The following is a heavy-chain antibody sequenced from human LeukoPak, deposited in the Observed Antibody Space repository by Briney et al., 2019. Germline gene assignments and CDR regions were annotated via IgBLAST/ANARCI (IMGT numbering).Heavy chain of an antibody. Sequence: ASVKVSCKAPGYTFTSYGISWVRQAPGQGLEWMGWISAYNGNTNYAQKLQGRVTMTTDTSTSTAYMELRSLRSDDTAVYYCARAGGYCSSTSCYTGFSWFDPWGQGTLVTVSS. CDR2: ISAYNGNT. J-gene: IGHJ5*02. CDR3: ARAGGYCSSTSCYTGFSWFDP. CDR1: GYTFTSYG. D-gene: IGHD2-2*02. V-gene: IGHV1-18*01.